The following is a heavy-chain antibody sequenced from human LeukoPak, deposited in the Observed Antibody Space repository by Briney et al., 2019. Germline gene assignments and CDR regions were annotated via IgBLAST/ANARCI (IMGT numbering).Heavy chain of an antibody. J-gene: IGHJ6*02. CDR2: IYYSGST. D-gene: IGHD5-12*01. Sequence: PSETLSLTCTVSGGSVSSGSYYWSWIRQPPGKGLEWIGYIYYSGSTNYNPSLKSRVTISVDTSKNQFSLKLSSVTAADTAVYYCARGGVDIVATNYYYYGMDVWGQGTTVTVSS. CDR1: GGSVSSGSYY. CDR3: ARGGVDIVATNYYYYGMDV. V-gene: IGHV4-61*01.